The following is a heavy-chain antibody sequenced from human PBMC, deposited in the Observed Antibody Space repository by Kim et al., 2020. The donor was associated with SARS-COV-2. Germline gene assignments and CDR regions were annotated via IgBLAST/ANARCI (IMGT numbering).Heavy chain of an antibody. CDR1: GFSFSSFW. J-gene: IGHJ4*02. Sequence: GRSLRLSCAASGFSFSSFWMSWVRQAPGKGLEWVANIKQDGSGKYYVDSVKGRFTISRDNAENSLYLQMNSLSAEDTAVYYCARDKYGSSCFDCWGQGTL. CDR3: ARDKYGSSCFDC. V-gene: IGHV3-7*01. D-gene: IGHD6-13*01. CDR2: IKQDGSGK.